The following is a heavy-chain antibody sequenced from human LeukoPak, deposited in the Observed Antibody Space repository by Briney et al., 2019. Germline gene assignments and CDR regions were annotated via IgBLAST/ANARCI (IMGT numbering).Heavy chain of an antibody. J-gene: IGHJ4*02. Sequence: SQTLSLTCDISGDSVSSNSATWHWIRQSPSRGLDWLGRTYYTSKWYNDYAVFVKSRITINPDTSKNQFSLQLNSVTPEDTAVYYCARGYGYYFDYWGQGTLVTVSS. V-gene: IGHV6-1*01. CDR3: ARGYGYYFDY. D-gene: IGHD1-1*01. CDR2: TYYTSKWYN. CDR1: GDSVSSNSAT.